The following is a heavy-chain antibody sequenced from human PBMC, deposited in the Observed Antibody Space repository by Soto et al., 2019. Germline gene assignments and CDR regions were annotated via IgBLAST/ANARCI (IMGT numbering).Heavy chain of an antibody. CDR3: ARGILDGVRSDYGMDV. CDR1: GFTFSNYN. J-gene: IGHJ6*02. V-gene: IGHV3-21*01. D-gene: IGHD2-8*01. Sequence: EVQLVESGGGLVKPGGSLRLSCAASGFTFSNYNMNWVRQPPGKGLEWVSSITSAGSYIYYAESLKGRVTISRDNAKNSLFLQMNSLRAEDTALYFCARGILDGVRSDYGMDVWGQGTTVTVSS. CDR2: ITSAGSYI.